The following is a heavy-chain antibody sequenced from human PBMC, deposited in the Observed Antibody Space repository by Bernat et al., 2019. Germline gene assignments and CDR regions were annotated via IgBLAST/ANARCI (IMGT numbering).Heavy chain of an antibody. CDR3: ARGVVGATLGDDAFDI. CDR1: GGTFSSYA. J-gene: IGHJ3*02. D-gene: IGHD1-26*01. Sequence: QVQLVQSGAEVKKPGSSVKVSCKASGGTFSSYAISWVRQAPGQGLEWMGRIIPILGIANYAQKFQGRVTITAYQSTSTAYMELSSLRSEDTAVYYCARGVVGATLGDDAFDIWGQGTLVTVSS. V-gene: IGHV1-69*04. CDR2: IIPILGIA.